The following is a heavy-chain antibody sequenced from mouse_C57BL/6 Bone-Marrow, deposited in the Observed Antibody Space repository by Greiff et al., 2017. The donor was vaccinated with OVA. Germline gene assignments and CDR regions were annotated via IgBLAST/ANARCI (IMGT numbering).Heavy chain of an antibody. D-gene: IGHD2-1*01. J-gene: IGHJ4*01. V-gene: IGHV5-17*01. CDR1: GFTFSDYG. CDR2: ISSGSSTI. CDR3: ARGNSRNAMDY. Sequence: VQLQQSGGGLVKPGGSLKLSCAASGFTFSDYGMHWVRQAPEKGLEWVAYISSGSSTIYYADTVKGRFTISRDNAKNTLFLQMTSLRSEDTAMYYCARGNSRNAMDYWGQGTSVTVSS.